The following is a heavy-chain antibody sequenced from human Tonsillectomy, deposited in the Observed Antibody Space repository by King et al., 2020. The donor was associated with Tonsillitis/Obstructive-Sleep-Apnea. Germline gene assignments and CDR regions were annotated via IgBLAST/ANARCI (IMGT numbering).Heavy chain of an antibody. V-gene: IGHV3-11*05. CDR2: ISSSSSYT. Sequence: VQLVESGGGLVKPGGSLRLSCAASGFTFSDYYMSWIRQAPGEGLEWVSYISSSSSYTNYADSVKGRFTISRDNAKNSLYLQMNSLRAEDTAVYYCARGMHPYYYGSGNQYYFDYWGQGTLVTVSS. CDR1: GFTFSDYY. D-gene: IGHD3-10*01. CDR3: ARGMHPYYYGSGNQYYFDY. J-gene: IGHJ4*02.